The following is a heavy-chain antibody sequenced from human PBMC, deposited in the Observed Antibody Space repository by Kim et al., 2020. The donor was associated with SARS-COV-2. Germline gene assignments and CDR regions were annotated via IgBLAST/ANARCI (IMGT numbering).Heavy chain of an antibody. J-gene: IGHJ4*02. CDR2: NGNR. Sequence: NGNRNNSEKFQDGINVARDTSASTVYMGLGSLRSEDTAVYYCARNDYFDYWGQGTLVTVSS. CDR3: ARNDYFDY. V-gene: IGHV1-3*01.